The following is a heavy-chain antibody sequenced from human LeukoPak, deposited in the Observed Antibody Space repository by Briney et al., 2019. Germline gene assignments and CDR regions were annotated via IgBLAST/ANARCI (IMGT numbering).Heavy chain of an antibody. D-gene: IGHD2-15*01. CDR1: GFTFSSYA. J-gene: IGHJ4*02. V-gene: IGHV3-23*01. Sequence: QPGGSLRLSCAASGFTFSSYAMSWVRQAPGKRLEWVSVINGSGGSTYYADSVKGRFTISRDNSKNTLYLQMNSLRGEDTAIYYCAKGQLESCSGSRCYAFDYWGQGTLVTVSS. CDR3: AKGQLESCSGSRCYAFDY. CDR2: INGSGGST.